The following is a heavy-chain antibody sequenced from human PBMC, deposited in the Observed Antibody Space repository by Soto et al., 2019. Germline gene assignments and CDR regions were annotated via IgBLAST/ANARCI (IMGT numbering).Heavy chain of an antibody. CDR2: VSNSGTK. D-gene: IGHD2-2*01. CDR3: ARGDTSCYAYFDY. Sequence: EVQLVESGGRLVQPGGSLRLSCAVSGFIFSNFEMNWVRQAPGKGLEWISYVSNSGTKSYADSVKGRFTISRDNTKESLYLQMNSLRAEDTAVYCCARGDTSCYAYFDYWGHAALVTVSS. J-gene: IGHJ4*01. CDR1: GFIFSNFE. V-gene: IGHV3-48*03.